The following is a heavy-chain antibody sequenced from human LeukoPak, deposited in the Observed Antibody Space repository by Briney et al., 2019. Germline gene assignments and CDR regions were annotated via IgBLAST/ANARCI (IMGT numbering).Heavy chain of an antibody. CDR3: ARTISGWYYFDY. CDR2: IYYSGRT. D-gene: IGHD6-13*01. CDR1: GGSISSYY. Sequence: SETLSLTCTVSGGSISSYYWSWIRQPPGKGLEWIGYIYYSGRTDYNPSLKGRVTISVDTSKNQFSLKLSSVTAADTAVFYCARTISGWYYFDYWGQGTLVTVSS. V-gene: IGHV4-59*08. J-gene: IGHJ4*02.